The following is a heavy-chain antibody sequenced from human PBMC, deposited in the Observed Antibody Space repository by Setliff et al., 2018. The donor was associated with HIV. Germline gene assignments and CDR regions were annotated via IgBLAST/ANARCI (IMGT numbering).Heavy chain of an antibody. CDR1: GYTFTYYG. Sequence: GPSVKVSCKASGYTFTYYGISWVRQAPGQGLEWMGWISGYNGNTNYAQKFQGRVTMTTDTSTTTAYMELRSLRSDDTAVYYCARDRRTYLTPGYFDYWGQGTLVTVSS. D-gene: IGHD7-27*01. J-gene: IGHJ4*02. CDR3: ARDRRTYLTPGYFDY. CDR2: ISGYNGNT. V-gene: IGHV1-18*01.